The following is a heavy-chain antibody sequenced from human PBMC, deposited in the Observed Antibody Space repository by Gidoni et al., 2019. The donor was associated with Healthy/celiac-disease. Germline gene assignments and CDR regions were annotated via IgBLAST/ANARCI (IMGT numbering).Heavy chain of an antibody. CDR1: GFPFSSFA. D-gene: IGHD4-17*01. J-gene: IGHJ6*02. CDR3: ARAGGDYQDYYYYGMDV. CDR2: ISYDGSNK. V-gene: IGHV3-30-3*01. Sequence: QVQLVESAGGVVQPGWYLRPSCAASGFPFSSFAMHWVRQAPGKGLEWVAVISYDGSNKYYADSVKGRFTISRDKSKNTLYLQMNSLRAEDTAVYYCARAGGDYQDYYYYGMDVWGQGTTVTVSS.